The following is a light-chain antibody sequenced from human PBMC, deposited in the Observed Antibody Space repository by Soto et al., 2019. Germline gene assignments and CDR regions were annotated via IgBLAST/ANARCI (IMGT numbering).Light chain of an antibody. CDR2: EGS. J-gene: IGLJ3*02. CDR3: CSYAGSSTWV. CDR1: SSDVGSYNL. V-gene: IGLV2-23*01. Sequence: QSALTQPASVSGSPGQSITISCTGTSSDVGSYNLVSWYQQHPGKAPKLIIYEGSKRPSGVSNRFSGSRSGNTASLTISGLQAEDEAYYYCCSYAGSSTWVFGGGTKVTVL.